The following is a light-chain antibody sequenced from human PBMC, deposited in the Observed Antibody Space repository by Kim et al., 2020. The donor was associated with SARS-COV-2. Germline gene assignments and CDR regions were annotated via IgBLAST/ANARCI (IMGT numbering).Light chain of an antibody. CDR3: QQRSNWLYT. Sequence: EILLTQSPATLSLSPGERATLSCRASQSVSSYLAWYQQKPGQAPRLLIYDASNRATGIPARFSGSGSGTDFTLTISSLEPEDFAVYYCQQRSNWLYTFGQGTKLE. J-gene: IGKJ2*01. CDR2: DAS. V-gene: IGKV3-11*01. CDR1: QSVSSY.